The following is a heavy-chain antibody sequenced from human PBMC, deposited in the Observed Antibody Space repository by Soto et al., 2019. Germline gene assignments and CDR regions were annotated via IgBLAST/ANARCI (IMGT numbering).Heavy chain of an antibody. J-gene: IGHJ6*02. V-gene: IGHV3-23*01. CDR3: AKDLQGLSGMDV. CDR1: GFTFSSYA. CDR2: ISGSGGST. Sequence: EVQLLESGGGLVQPGGSLRLSCAASGFTFSSYAMSWVRQAPGKGLEWVSAISGSGGSTYYADSVKGRFTISRDNSKNTLYLQMNSLRAEDTAVYYWAKDLQGLSGMDVWGQGTTVTVSS.